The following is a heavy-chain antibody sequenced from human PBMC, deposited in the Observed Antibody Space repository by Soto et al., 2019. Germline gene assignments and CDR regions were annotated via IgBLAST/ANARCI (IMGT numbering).Heavy chain of an antibody. CDR2: ISYDGSNK. J-gene: IGHJ5*02. CDR1: GFTFSSYG. D-gene: IGHD3-22*01. V-gene: IGHV3-30*03. CDR3: GGSMPMIGGPFEP. Sequence: GGSLRLSCAASGFTFSSYGMHWVRQTPGKGLAREAVISYDGSNKYYADSVKGRFTISRDNCKNTLYLQMNSLSTEDTAVYYCGGSMPMIGGPFEPWGKGSMVRVSS.